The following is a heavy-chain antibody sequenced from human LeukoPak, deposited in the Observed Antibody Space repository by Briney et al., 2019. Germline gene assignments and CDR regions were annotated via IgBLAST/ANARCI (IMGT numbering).Heavy chain of an antibody. Sequence: PGESLKISCKASGYTFTSYGISWVRQAPGQGLEWMGWISAYNGNTNYAQKLQGRVTMTTDTSTSTAYMELRSLRSDDTAVYYCARDGDYGGNFDPWGQGTLVTVSS. D-gene: IGHD4-23*01. CDR2: ISAYNGNT. J-gene: IGHJ5*02. V-gene: IGHV1-18*01. CDR3: ARDGDYGGNFDP. CDR1: GYTFTSYG.